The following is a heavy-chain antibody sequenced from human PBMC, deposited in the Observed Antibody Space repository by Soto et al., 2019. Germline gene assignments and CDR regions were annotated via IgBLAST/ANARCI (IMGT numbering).Heavy chain of an antibody. D-gene: IGHD4-4*01. V-gene: IGHV3-49*04. J-gene: IGHJ6*02. CDR3: TREPPFDYSSSLFYYYAMDV. CDR1: GFTFGDYA. Sequence: PGGSLRLSCTASGFTFGDYAMSWVRQAPGKGLEWVGFIRSKAYGRTTEYAASVKGRFTISRDDFKSIAYLQMSSLKAEDTAVYYCTREPPFDYSSSLFYYYAMDVWGQGTAVTVSS. CDR2: IRSKAYGRTT.